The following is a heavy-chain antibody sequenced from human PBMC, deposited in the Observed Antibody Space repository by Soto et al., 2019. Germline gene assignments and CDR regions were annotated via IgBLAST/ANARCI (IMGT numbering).Heavy chain of an antibody. CDR1: GYTFTSYG. J-gene: IGHJ6*04. D-gene: IGHD3-3*01. Sequence: QVQLVQSGAEVKKPGASVKVSCKASGYTFTSYGISWVRQAPGQGLEWMGWISAYNGNTNYAQKLQGRVTMTTGTATSTAYMELRSLRSDDTAVYCCAVLEWLLQEGYGMDVWGKGTTVTVSS. CDR3: AVLEWLLQEGYGMDV. V-gene: IGHV1-18*01. CDR2: ISAYNGNT.